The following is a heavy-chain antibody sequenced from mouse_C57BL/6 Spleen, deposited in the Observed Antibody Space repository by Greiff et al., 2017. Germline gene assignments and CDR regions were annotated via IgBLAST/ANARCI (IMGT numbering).Heavy chain of an antibody. J-gene: IGHJ2*01. CDR3: ARETTVVLYFDY. CDR1: GFTFSDYG. CDR2: ISSGSSTI. D-gene: IGHD1-1*01. V-gene: IGHV5-17*01. Sequence: EVKLVESGGGLVKPGGSLKLSCAASGFTFSDYGMHWVRQAPEKGLAWVAYISSGSSTIYYAGTVKGRFTNSRDNAKNTLFLQMTSLRSEDTAMYYCARETTVVLYFDYWGQGTTLTVSS.